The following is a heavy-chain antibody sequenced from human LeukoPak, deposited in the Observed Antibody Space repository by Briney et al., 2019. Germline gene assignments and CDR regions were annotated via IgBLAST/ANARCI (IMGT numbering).Heavy chain of an antibody. Sequence: LGESLKISCKASSYNFPNYWIGWVRQMPGKGLEWMGIIYPAGSHTIYSPSFQGQVTISVDKSSSTAYLQWSTLKTSDTAMYYCARRNYTSVWFDPWGQGTLVTVSS. CDR3: ARRNYTSVWFDP. J-gene: IGHJ5*02. CDR2: IYPAGSHT. CDR1: SYNFPNYW. V-gene: IGHV5-51*01. D-gene: IGHD1-7*01.